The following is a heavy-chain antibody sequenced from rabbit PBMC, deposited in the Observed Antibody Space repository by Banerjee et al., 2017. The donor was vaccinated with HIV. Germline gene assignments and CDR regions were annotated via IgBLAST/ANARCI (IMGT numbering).Heavy chain of an antibody. CDR1: GFDFSTYG. V-gene: IGHV1S39*01. CDR3: ARGTYGYAGYGQM. J-gene: IGHJ3*01. CDR2: ISTGDGST. Sequence: QEQLKETGGGLVQPGGSLTLSCKASGFDFSTYGVNWVRQAPGKGLEWIGCISTGDGSTYYASWAKGRFTGSKTSSTTVTLQMTSLTAADTATYFCARGTYGYAGYGQMWGQGTLVTVS. D-gene: IGHD6-1*01.